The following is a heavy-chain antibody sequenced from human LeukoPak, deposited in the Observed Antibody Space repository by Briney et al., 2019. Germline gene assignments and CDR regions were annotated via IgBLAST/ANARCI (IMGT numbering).Heavy chain of an antibody. J-gene: IGHJ4*02. CDR1: GYIFTDYY. D-gene: IGHD3-10*01. V-gene: IGHV1-2*02. CDR2: INPNSGGT. Sequence: ASVKVSCKASGYIFTDYYMQWVRQAPGQGLEWMGWINPNSGGTNNAQKFQGRVTMTRDTSISTAYMELNSLRSDDTAVYYCARDDYGSGSYSYWGQGILVTVSS. CDR3: ARDDYGSGSYSY.